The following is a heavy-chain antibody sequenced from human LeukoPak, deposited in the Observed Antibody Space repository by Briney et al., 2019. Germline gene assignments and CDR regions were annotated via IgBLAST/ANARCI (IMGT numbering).Heavy chain of an antibody. CDR2: IFYSGAT. J-gene: IGHJ4*02. Sequence: PSETLSLTCTVSGDSISINYNWGWIRQPPGKGLEWIGSIFYSGATYYRPSLKRRVTISVDTSKNQFSLKLSSMTAADTAVYYCVRHRQWLLFPDYWGQGTLVTVSS. CDR3: VRHRQWLLFPDY. V-gene: IGHV4-39*01. D-gene: IGHD6-19*01. CDR1: GDSISINYN.